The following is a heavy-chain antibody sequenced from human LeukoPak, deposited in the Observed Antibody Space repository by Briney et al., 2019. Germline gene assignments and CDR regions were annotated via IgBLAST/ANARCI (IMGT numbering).Heavy chain of an antibody. CDR1: GFTFSSYG. CDR2: IRYDGSNK. CDR3: AKVAGDYYYMDV. Sequence: PGGSLRLSCVASGFTFSSYGMHWVRQAPGKGLEWVAFIRYDGSNKYYADSVKGRFTISRDNSKNTLYLQMNSLRAEDTAVYYCAKVAGDYYYMDVWGKGTTVTVSS. V-gene: IGHV3-30*02. J-gene: IGHJ6*03. D-gene: IGHD3-10*01.